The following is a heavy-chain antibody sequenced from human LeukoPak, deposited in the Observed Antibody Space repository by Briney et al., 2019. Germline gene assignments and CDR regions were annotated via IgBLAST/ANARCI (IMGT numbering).Heavy chain of an antibody. Sequence: SETLSPTCTVSGGSIRSYYWSWIRPPAGEGLAWIGHIFDSVSTNYNPSLNSRVTMSADTSKNQFSLKLSSVTAADTAVYYCARRYISTWVMDVWGQGTTVTVSS. J-gene: IGHJ6*02. V-gene: IGHV4-4*07. CDR2: IFDSVST. CDR1: GGSIRSYY. CDR3: ARRYISTWVMDV. D-gene: IGHD6-13*01.